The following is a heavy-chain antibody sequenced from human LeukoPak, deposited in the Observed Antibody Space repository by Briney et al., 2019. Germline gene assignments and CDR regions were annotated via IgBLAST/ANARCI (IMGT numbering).Heavy chain of an antibody. D-gene: IGHD3-22*01. CDR2: IIPILGIA. Sequence: SVKVSCKASGGTFSSYAMSWVRQAPGQGLEWMGRIIPILGIANYAQKFQGRVTITADKSTSTAYMELSSLRSEDTAVYYCARGSLVVVIRWFDPWGQGTLVTVSS. J-gene: IGHJ5*02. CDR3: ARGSLVVVIRWFDP. V-gene: IGHV1-69*04. CDR1: GGTFSSYA.